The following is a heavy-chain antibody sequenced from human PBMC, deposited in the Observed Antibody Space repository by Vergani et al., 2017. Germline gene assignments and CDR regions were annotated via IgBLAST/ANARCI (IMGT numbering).Heavy chain of an antibody. V-gene: IGHV4-31*03. D-gene: IGHD2-2*01. CDR1: GDSISSGVYY. J-gene: IGHJ4*02. CDR3: ARMGGYXEGDAFRIGYFDS. CDR2: IYSTGST. Sequence: QVQLQESGPGLVKPSQTLSFTCSVSGDSISSGVYYWNWIRQHPGKGLEWIGYIYSTGSTHHNPSLRRRINMSVDTSKNQFYLKLNSVTAADTAMYYCARMGGYXEGDAFRIGYFDSWGPGILVTVSS.